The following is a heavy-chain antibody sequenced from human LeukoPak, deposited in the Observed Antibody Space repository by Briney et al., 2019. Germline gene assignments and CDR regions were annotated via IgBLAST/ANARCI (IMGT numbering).Heavy chain of an antibody. D-gene: IGHD1-26*01. CDR1: GFTFTNAW. CDR3: ARDKVVGATHFDY. Sequence: GGSLRLSCAASGFTFTNAWMSWVRQAPGKGLEWVANIKQDGSEKYYVDSVKGRFTISRDNAKNSLYLQMSSLRAEDTAVYYCARDKVVGATHFDYWGQGTLVTVSS. J-gene: IGHJ4*02. V-gene: IGHV3-7*01. CDR2: IKQDGSEK.